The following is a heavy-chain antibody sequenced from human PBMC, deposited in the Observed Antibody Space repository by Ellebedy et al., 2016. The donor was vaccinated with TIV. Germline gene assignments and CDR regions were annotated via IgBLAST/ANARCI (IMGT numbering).Heavy chain of an antibody. V-gene: IGHV1-45*02. CDR2: ITPFNGNT. Sequence: ASVKVSCKASGYTFTYRYLHWVRQAPGQALEWMGWITPFNGNTNYAQKFQDRVTITRDRSMSTAYMELSSLRSEDTAVYYCARSSLGRLRFEYWGQGTLVTVSS. CDR1: GYTFTYRY. J-gene: IGHJ4*02. CDR3: ARSSLGRLRFEY. D-gene: IGHD5-12*01.